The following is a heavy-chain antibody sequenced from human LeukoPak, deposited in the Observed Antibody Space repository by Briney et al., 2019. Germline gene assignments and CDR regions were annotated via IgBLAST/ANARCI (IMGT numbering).Heavy chain of an antibody. J-gene: IGHJ4*02. CDR2: IDWDDDK. D-gene: IGHD3-22*01. V-gene: IGHV2-70*11. Sequence: SGPALEKPTQTLTLTCTFSGFSLSTNGMCVSWIRQPPGKALEWVARIDWDDDKYFRTSLETRLTISKDTSKNQVVLTMTNMDPVDTATYYCARGRGYFYDSSGYYTFDYWGQGTLVTVSS. CDR3: ARGRGYFYDSSGYYTFDY. CDR1: GFSLSTNGMC.